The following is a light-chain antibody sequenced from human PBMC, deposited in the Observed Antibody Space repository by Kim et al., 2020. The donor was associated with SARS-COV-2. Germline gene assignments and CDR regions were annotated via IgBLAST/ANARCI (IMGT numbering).Light chain of an antibody. Sequence: VSPGERATLSCRASQSVSTNLAWYQQQPGQAPRLLIYGASTRATGITARFSGSGSGTEFTLTISSLQSEDFAVYYCQQYNTWLITFGQGTRLEIK. CDR1: QSVSTN. CDR3: QQYNTWLIT. J-gene: IGKJ5*01. V-gene: IGKV3D-15*01. CDR2: GAS.